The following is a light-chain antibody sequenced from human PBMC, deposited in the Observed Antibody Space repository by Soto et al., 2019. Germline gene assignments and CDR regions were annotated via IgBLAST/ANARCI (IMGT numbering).Light chain of an antibody. CDR2: DAS. CDR3: QHYNNWSTST. V-gene: IGKV3-15*01. Sequence: TQSAAALSVSPAERATLSCRASQSVXSNFAWYQQKPGQAPRPLIXDASTRATGIPARFSGSGSGREFTLNITSMQSADFEGYYCQHYNNWSTSTFAQGTKVDIK. CDR1: QSVXSN. J-gene: IGKJ1*01.